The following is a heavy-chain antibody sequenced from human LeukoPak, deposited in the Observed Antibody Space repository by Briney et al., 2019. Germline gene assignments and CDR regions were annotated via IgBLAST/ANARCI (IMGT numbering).Heavy chain of an antibody. Sequence: GASVKVSCKASGYTFTRYYIHWVRQAPGQGLEWMGIINPSGNSISYAQKFQGRVTMTRDTSTSTVYMELSSLRSEDTAVYYCAREGTVSFDYWGQGTLVTASS. CDR3: AREGTVSFDY. J-gene: IGHJ4*02. V-gene: IGHV1-46*01. D-gene: IGHD3/OR15-3a*01. CDR1: GYTFTRYY. CDR2: INPSGNSI.